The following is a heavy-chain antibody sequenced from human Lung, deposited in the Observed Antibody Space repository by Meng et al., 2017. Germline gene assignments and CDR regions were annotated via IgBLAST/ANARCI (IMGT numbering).Heavy chain of an antibody. Sequence: GQVVGSGGGVVQPGKSLRVSCEASGFSFRSYGMHWVRQAPGKGLEWVAVIWNDGSNQYYADSVKGRFSISRDNSKNTLFLQMNSLRAEDTAMYFCARDERATQFEYWGQGTLVTVSS. CDR1: GFSFRSYG. V-gene: IGHV3-33*01. CDR2: IWNDGSNQ. CDR3: ARDERATQFEY. J-gene: IGHJ4*02.